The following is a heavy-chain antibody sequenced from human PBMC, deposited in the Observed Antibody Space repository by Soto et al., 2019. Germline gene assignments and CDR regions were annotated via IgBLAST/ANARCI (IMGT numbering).Heavy chain of an antibody. V-gene: IGHV1-18*01. Sequence: ASVKVSCKASGYTFTSYGISWVRQAPGQGLEWMGWISAYNGNTNYAQKLQGRVIMTTDTSTSTAYMELRSLRSDDTAVYYCARAQYYDMLTGYRIPYYFDYWGQGTLVTVSS. CDR1: GYTFTSYG. CDR2: ISAYNGNT. CDR3: ARAQYYDMLTGYRIPYYFDY. J-gene: IGHJ4*02. D-gene: IGHD3-9*01.